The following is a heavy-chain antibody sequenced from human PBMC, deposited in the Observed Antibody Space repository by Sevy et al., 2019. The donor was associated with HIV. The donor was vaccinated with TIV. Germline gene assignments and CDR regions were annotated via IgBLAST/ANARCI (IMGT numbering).Heavy chain of an antibody. CDR1: GFSFSSYA. Sequence: GGSLRLSCTASGFSFSSYAMSWVRQAPGKGLEWVSTISGSGGNTYYADSVKGWFTISRDNSKNTLYLQMISLRAEDTAVYYCAKDHDDYGDYGYFDLWGRGTLVTVSS. V-gene: IGHV3-23*01. CDR3: AKDHDDYGDYGYFDL. J-gene: IGHJ2*01. D-gene: IGHD4-17*01. CDR2: ISGSGGNT.